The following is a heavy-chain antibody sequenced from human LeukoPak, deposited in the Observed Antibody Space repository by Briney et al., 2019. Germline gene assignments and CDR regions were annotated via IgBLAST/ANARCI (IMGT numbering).Heavy chain of an antibody. CDR2: INHSGST. CDR1: GGSSSGYY. CDR3: AGRESDGSGSRTFDY. D-gene: IGHD3-10*01. J-gene: IGHJ4*02. V-gene: IGHV4-34*01. Sequence: SETLSLTCAVYGGSSSGYYWSWIRQPPGKGLEWIGEINHSGSTNYNPSLKSRVTISVDTSKNQFSLKLSSVTAADTAVYYCAGRESDGSGSRTFDYWGQGTLVTVSS.